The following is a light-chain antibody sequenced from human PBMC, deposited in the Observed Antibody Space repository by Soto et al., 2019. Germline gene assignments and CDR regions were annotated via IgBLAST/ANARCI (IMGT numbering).Light chain of an antibody. CDR1: QSVTTY. CDR3: HQRTNWPLT. V-gene: IGKV3-11*01. J-gene: IGKJ4*01. CDR2: DAS. Sequence: EIVLTQSPATLSLSPGERATLSCRASQSVTTYLAWYQQKPGQAPRLLIYDASNRATGIPARFSGSGSGTDXTXTISSLEPEDFAVYYCHQRTNWPLTFGGGTKVEIK.